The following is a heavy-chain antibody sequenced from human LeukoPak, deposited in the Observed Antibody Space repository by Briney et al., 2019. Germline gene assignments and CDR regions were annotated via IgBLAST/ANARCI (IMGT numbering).Heavy chain of an antibody. V-gene: IGHV1-69*13. D-gene: IGHD2-2*01. Sequence: SVKVSCKASGGTFSSYAISWVRQAPGQGLEWMGGIIPIFGTANYAQKFQGRVTITADESTSTAYMELSSLRSEDTAVYYCARSSTSCREQLGCWYFDLWGRGTLVTVSS. J-gene: IGHJ2*01. CDR2: IIPIFGTA. CDR1: GGTFSSYA. CDR3: ARSSTSCREQLGCWYFDL.